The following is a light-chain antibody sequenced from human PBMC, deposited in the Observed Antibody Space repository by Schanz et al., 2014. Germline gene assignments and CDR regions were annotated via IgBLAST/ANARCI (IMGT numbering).Light chain of an antibody. CDR1: SSDVGGYNY. CDR3: QSYDSSLSGSV. Sequence: QSALTQPASVSGSPGQSITISCTGTSSDVGGYNYVSWYQQHPGKAPKLIIYDVNKRPSGVPDRFSGSKSGNTASLTVSGLQAEDEADYYCQSYDSSLSGSVFGGGTKLTVL. V-gene: IGLV2-14*01. J-gene: IGLJ3*02. CDR2: DVN.